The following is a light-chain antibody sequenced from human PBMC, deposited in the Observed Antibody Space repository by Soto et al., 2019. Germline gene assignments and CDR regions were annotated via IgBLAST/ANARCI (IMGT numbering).Light chain of an antibody. CDR3: TSYTSSFTYV. Sequence: QSDLTKAAYVSGAPGQWISLSWPGTSVDVGGYNFVSWYQHHPGKAPKLIIYDVSNRPSGVSNRFSGYKSGNTASLTISGLQAEDEADYYCTSYTSSFTYVFGTGTKVTGL. CDR2: DVS. CDR1: SVDVGGYNF. V-gene: IGLV2-14*03. J-gene: IGLJ1*01.